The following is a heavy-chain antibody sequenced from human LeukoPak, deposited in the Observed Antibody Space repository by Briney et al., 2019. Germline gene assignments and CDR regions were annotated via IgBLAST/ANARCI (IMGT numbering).Heavy chain of an antibody. J-gene: IGHJ4*02. V-gene: IGHV1-24*01. D-gene: IGHD3-10*01. CDR2: IRPETGEP. CDR3: STYSGRSYFYFDF. CDR1: GFGLSVLS. Sequence: ASVKVSCKISGFGLSVLSIHWMRQAPGKGLEWVGGIRPETGEPIFAQKFRGRVTITEDTFTDTGYLELRGLTSEDTAVYYCSTYSGRSYFYFDFWGQGTLVTVSS.